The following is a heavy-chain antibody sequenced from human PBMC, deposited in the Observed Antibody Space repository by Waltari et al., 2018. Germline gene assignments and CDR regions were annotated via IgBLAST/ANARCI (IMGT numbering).Heavy chain of an antibody. CDR1: GYSISRGYY. V-gene: IGHV4-38-2*01. CDR2: IYHSGGT. CDR3: ARHPTDYWRMYNWFDP. D-gene: IGHD4-17*01. Sequence: QVQLQESGPGLVKPSETLSLTCAVSGYSISRGYYWGWIRQPPGKGLEWIGSIYHSGGTYYNPSLKSRVTISVDTSKNQFSLKLSSVTAADTAVYYCARHPTDYWRMYNWFDPWGQGTLVTVSS. J-gene: IGHJ5*02.